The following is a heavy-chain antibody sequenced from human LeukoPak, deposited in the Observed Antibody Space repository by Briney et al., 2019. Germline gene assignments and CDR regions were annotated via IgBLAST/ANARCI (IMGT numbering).Heavy chain of an antibody. Sequence: SETLSLTCTVSGGSISSSSYYWGWIRQPPGKGLEWIGSIYYSGSTYYNPSLKSRVTISVDTSKNQFSLKLSSVTAADTAVYYCAWGRLTTLDYWGQGTLVTVSS. J-gene: IGHJ4*02. CDR1: GGSISSSSYY. CDR2: IYYSGST. D-gene: IGHD3-16*01. V-gene: IGHV4-39*01. CDR3: AWGRLTTLDY.